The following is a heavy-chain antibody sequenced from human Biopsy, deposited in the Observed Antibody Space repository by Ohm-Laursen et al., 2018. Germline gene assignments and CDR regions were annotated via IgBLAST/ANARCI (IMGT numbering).Heavy chain of an antibody. CDR3: ARGLSSGWYGYFDV. J-gene: IGHJ2*01. D-gene: IGHD6-19*01. Sequence: SLRLSCTASGFTFGHYAMHWVRQAPGKGLEWISLIWHDGTNEDYADSVKGRFTISRDNSKNTLYLQINTLTLEDTAFYYCARGLSSGWYGYFDVWGRGTLVTVSS. CDR2: IWHDGTNE. V-gene: IGHV3-33*01. CDR1: GFTFGHYA.